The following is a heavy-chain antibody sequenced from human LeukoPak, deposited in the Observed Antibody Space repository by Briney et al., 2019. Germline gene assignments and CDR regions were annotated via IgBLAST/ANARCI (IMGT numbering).Heavy chain of an antibody. CDR2: IYYSGST. CDR1: GRPISSYY. V-gene: IGHV4-59*01. Sequence: NPSETLSLTCSASGRPISSYYWSWIRQPPGKGLEWIGNIYYSGSTNYNPSLKSRVTISVDTSKNQFSPKLSSVTAADTAVYYCARSYDSSGYYFDYWGQGTLVTVSS. CDR3: ARSYDSSGYYFDY. J-gene: IGHJ4*02. D-gene: IGHD3-22*01.